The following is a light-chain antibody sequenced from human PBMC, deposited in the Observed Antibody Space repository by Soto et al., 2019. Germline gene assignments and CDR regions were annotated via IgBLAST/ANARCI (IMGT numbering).Light chain of an antibody. J-gene: IGLJ2*01. CDR3: SSYTRSSTGV. CDR1: SSDVGVYNY. V-gene: IGLV2-14*01. CDR2: DVS. Sequence: QSVLTQPASVSGSPGPSITISCTGSSSDVGVYNYVSWYQQHPGKAPKLIIYDVSNRPSGVSNRFSGSKSGNTASLTISGLQAEDEADDYCSSYTRSSTGVFGGGTPLNVL.